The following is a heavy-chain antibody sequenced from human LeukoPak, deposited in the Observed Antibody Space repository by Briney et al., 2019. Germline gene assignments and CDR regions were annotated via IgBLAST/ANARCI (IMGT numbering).Heavy chain of an antibody. CDR3: ARVVASWDYYYMDV. CDR1: RFTFSSYR. V-gene: IGHV3-21*01. D-gene: IGHD5-12*01. J-gene: IGHJ6*03. Sequence: GGSLRLSCAASRFTFSSYRINWVRQAPGKGLEWVSSISSSSSYIYYADSVKGRFTISRDNAKNSLYLQMNSLRAEDTAVYYCARVVASWDYYYMDVWGKGTTVTVSS. CDR2: ISSSSSYI.